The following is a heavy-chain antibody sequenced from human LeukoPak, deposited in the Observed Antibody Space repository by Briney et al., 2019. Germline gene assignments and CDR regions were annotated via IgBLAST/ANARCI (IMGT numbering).Heavy chain of an antibody. J-gene: IGHJ4*02. D-gene: IGHD3-22*01. CDR3: ATVSSYTYDNGGFYFDF. CDR2: FDPEDGQA. Sequence: ASVKVSCKVSGSTFAELSMHWVRQAPGKGLEWMGGFDPEDGQATYAQKFRGRVTVTEDTSTDTAYMDLSSLRSEDTAVYYCATVSSYTYDNGGFYFDFWGQGTLVTVSS. CDR1: GSTFAELS. V-gene: IGHV1-24*01.